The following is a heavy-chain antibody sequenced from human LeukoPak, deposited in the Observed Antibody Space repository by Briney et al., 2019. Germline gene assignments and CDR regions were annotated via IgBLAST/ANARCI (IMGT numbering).Heavy chain of an antibody. J-gene: IGHJ2*01. CDR1: GFSFSTYW. CDR2: IKQDGSEK. V-gene: IGHV3-7*01. Sequence: GGSLRLSCVASGFSFSTYWMTWVRQAPGKGLEWVANIKQDGSEKYYVDSVKGRFTSSRDSAKNSLYLQMNRLRAEDTAVYYCARGYWNFDLWGRGTQVTASS. CDR3: ARGYWNFDL.